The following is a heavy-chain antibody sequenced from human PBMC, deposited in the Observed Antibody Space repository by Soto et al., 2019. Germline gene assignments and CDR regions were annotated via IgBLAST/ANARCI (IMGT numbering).Heavy chain of an antibody. CDR2: VSNDGRTT. CDR3: LRSVPEGGN. J-gene: IGHJ4*02. V-gene: IGHV3-74*01. D-gene: IGHD4-17*01. Sequence: EVQLLESGGGLVQPGGSLRLSCAASGFSLRNSWMHWVRQAPGKGLLWVARVSNDGRTTWYADSVKGRFTISKDNDRNTLNLQMNSLRAEDKAVYYCLRSVPEGGNWGQETLVTVSS. CDR1: GFSLRNSW.